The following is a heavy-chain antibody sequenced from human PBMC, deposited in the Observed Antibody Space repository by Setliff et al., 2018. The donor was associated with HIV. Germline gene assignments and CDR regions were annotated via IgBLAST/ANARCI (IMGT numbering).Heavy chain of an antibody. Sequence: GGSLRLSCTASGFRFHTYWMTWVRQSPGKGLEWVANIGEDGTEKHYVDSLKGRFTISRDNAKNSLYLHINGLRVEDTAVYFCASGAVSGLLEGLSFDFWGRGSVVTVSS. J-gene: IGHJ4*02. CDR3: ASGAVSGLLEGLSFDF. V-gene: IGHV3-7*03. CDR2: IGEDGTEK. CDR1: GFRFHTYW. D-gene: IGHD3-3*01.